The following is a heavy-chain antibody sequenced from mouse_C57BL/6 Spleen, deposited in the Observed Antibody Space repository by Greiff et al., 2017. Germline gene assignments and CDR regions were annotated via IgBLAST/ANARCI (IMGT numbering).Heavy chain of an antibody. CDR1: GYTFTSYW. Sequence: VQLQQSGTVLARPGASVKMSCKTSGYTFTSYWMHWVKQRPGQGLEWIGAIYPGNSDTSYNQKFKGKAKLTAVTSASTAYMELSSLTNEDSAVYYCTRVTTVVAPGFAYWGQGTLVTVSA. CDR2: IYPGNSDT. D-gene: IGHD1-1*01. V-gene: IGHV1-5*01. CDR3: TRVTTVVAPGFAY. J-gene: IGHJ3*01.